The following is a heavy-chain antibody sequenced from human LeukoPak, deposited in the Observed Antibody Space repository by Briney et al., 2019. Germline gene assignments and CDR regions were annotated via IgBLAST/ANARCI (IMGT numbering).Heavy chain of an antibody. V-gene: IGHV3-48*04. J-gene: IGHJ4*02. Sequence: GGSLRLSCAASAFTFSTYSMNWVRQAPGKGLQWVSYISSSGSAIYYADSVKGRFTISRDNAKSSLYLQMNSLRAEDTAVYYCAGGTLDSGLKWGPGTSVTVSS. CDR1: AFTFSTYS. CDR2: ISSSGSAI. CDR3: AGGTLDSGLK. D-gene: IGHD6-19*01.